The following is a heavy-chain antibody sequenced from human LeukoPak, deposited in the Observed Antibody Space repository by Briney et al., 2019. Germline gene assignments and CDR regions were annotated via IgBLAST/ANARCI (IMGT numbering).Heavy chain of an antibody. Sequence: ASVKVSCKASGYTFATYYMHWVRQAPGQGLEWMGIINPSGGGTSYTQKFQGRLTMTRDTSTSTVYMELSSLSSEDTAVYYCAREQDDAFDIWGHGTMVTVPS. CDR3: AREQDDAFDI. CDR1: GYTFATYY. J-gene: IGHJ3*02. CDR2: INPSGGGT. V-gene: IGHV1-46*01.